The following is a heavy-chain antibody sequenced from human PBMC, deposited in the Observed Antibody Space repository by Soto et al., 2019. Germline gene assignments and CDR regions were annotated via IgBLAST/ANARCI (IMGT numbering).Heavy chain of an antibody. Sequence: ASVKVSCKASGYAFISYGITWVRQAPGQGLEWMGWISINNGNTKYAHKFQDRVTMTTDTSTSTAYMELRSLRSDDTAVYYCARDWSESYHEIVDYWGQGTLVTVSS. D-gene: IGHD3-16*02. CDR2: ISINNGNT. CDR1: GYAFISYG. V-gene: IGHV1-18*01. CDR3: ARDWSESYHEIVDY. J-gene: IGHJ4*02.